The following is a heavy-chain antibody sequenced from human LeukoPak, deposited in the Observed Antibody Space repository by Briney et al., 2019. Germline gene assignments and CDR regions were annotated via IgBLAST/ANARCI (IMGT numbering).Heavy chain of an antibody. CDR2: IYYSGST. J-gene: IGHJ4*02. D-gene: IGHD5-12*01. V-gene: IGHV4-59*01. Sequence: SETLSLTCTVSGGSISSYYWSWIRQPPGKGLEWIGYIYYSGSTNYNPSLKSRVTISVDTSKNQFSLRLSSVTAADTAVYYCARDGYSGNDGLWGQGTLVTVSS. CDR3: ARDGYSGNDGL. CDR1: GGSISSYY.